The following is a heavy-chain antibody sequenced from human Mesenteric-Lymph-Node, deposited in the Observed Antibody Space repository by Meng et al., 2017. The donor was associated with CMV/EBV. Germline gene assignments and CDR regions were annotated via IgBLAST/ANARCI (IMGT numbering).Heavy chain of an antibody. CDR1: GYTFTTYT. J-gene: IGHJ4*02. D-gene: IGHD5-24*01. CDR3: ARDGRDGYNFAY. CDR2: INAGNGHT. Sequence: CKASGYTFTTYTMHWVRQAPGQRLEWMGWINAGNGHTKYSQRFQGRVTITRDTSASTAYMELSSLRSEDTAVYYCARDGRDGYNFAYWGQGTLVTLSS. V-gene: IGHV1-3*01.